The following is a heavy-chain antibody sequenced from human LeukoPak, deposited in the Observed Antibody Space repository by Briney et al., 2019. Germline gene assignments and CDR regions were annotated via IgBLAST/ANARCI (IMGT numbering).Heavy chain of an antibody. CDR3: AREDFWSASYNGWFDP. CDR2: IYTSGST. Sequence: SQTLSLTCTVSGGSMSSDNFYWSWIRQPAGEGLEWIGRIYTSGSTNYNPSLKSRVTISLDTSKNQFSLKLSFVTAADTAVYYCAREDFWSASYNGWFDPWGQGTLVTVSS. V-gene: IGHV4-61*02. J-gene: IGHJ5*02. CDR1: GGSMSSDNFY. D-gene: IGHD3-3*01.